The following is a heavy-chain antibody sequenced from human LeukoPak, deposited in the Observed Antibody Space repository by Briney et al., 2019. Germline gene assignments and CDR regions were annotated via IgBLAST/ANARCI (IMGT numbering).Heavy chain of an antibody. V-gene: IGHV3-23*01. D-gene: IGHD6-13*01. J-gene: IGHJ4*02. CDR2: ISGSGGST. Sequence: PGGSLRLSCAASGFTFSSYAMNWVRQAPGKGLEWVSAISGSGGSTYYADSVKGRFTISRDNSKNTLYLQMNSLRAEDTAVYYCAKAIAAAGTGFDYWGQGTLVTVSS. CDR3: AKAIAAAGTGFDY. CDR1: GFTFSSYA.